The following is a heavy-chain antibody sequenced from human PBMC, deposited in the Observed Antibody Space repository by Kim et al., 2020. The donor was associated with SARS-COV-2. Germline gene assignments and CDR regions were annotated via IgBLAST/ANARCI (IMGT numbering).Heavy chain of an antibody. CDR2: ST. Sequence: STSYAQKFQGRVTMTRDTSTSTVYMELSSLRSEDKAVYYCARDQEGPLGVWGQGTTVTVSS. V-gene: IGHV1-46*01. CDR3: ARDQEGPLGV. J-gene: IGHJ6*02.